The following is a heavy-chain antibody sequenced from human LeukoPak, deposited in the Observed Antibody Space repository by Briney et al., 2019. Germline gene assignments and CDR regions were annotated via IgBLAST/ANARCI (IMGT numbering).Heavy chain of an antibody. J-gene: IGHJ4*02. Sequence: TSETLSLTCTVSGGSISSYYWSWIRQPAGKGLEWIGRIYTSGSTNYNPSLKGRVTMSVDTSKNQFSLKLSSVTAADTAVYYCARDLPNRIFGVVMYYFDYWGQGTLVTVSS. V-gene: IGHV4-4*07. CDR3: ARDLPNRIFGVVMYYFDY. D-gene: IGHD3-3*01. CDR2: IYTSGST. CDR1: GGSISSYY.